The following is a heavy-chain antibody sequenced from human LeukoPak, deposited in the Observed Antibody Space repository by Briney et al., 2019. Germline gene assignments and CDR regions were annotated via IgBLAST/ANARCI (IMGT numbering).Heavy chain of an antibody. J-gene: IGHJ5*02. CDR3: ARRLPHGNVEDWSDP. CDR2: IYWDDDK. Sequence: SGPTLVNPTQTLTLTCTFSGFSLSTSGVGVGWIRQPPGKALEWPALIYWDDDKRYSPSLKSRLTITKDTSKNQVVLTMTNMDPVDTGTYYCARRLPHGNVEDWSDPWGQGTLVTVSS. V-gene: IGHV2-5*02. D-gene: IGHD2-15*01. CDR1: GFSLSTSGVG.